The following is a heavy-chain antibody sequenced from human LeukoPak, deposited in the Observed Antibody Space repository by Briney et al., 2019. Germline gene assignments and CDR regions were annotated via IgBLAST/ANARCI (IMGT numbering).Heavy chain of an antibody. CDR2: IKQDGSEK. D-gene: IGHD5-24*01. V-gene: IGHV3-7*01. Sequence: GGSLRLSCAASAFTFSSYWMSWVRQAPGKGLEWVANIKQDGSEKYYVDSVKGRFTISRDNAKNSLYLQMNSLRAEDTAVYYCARDPEIFDYWGQGTLVTVSS. CDR3: ARDPEIFDY. J-gene: IGHJ4*02. CDR1: AFTFSSYW.